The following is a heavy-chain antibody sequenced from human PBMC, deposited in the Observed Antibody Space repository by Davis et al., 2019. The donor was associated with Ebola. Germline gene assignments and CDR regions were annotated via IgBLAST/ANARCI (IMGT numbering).Heavy chain of an antibody. D-gene: IGHD3-3*01. Sequence: PSETLSLTCAVYGGSFSGYYWSWIRQPPGKGLEWIGEINHSGSTNYNPSLKSRVTISVDTSKNQFSLKLSSVTAADTAVYYCAREYDFWSGYNWFDPWGQGTLVTVSS. V-gene: IGHV4-34*01. CDR3: AREYDFWSGYNWFDP. CDR2: INHSGST. CDR1: GGSFSGYY. J-gene: IGHJ5*02.